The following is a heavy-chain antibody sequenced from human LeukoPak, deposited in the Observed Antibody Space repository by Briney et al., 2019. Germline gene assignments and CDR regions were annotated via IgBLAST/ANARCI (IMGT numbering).Heavy chain of an antibody. CDR2: IYYSGST. CDR3: ARDPSSTEDYYYYGMDV. V-gene: IGHV4-39*07. CDR1: GGSISHNNYF. J-gene: IGHJ6*02. D-gene: IGHD4-17*01. Sequence: SEALSLTCPVSGGSISHNNYFLGWVRPPPGEGLGWIWSIYYSGSTYYNPSLKSRVTIPVDTSKNQFSLKLSSVTAADTAVYYCARDPSSTEDYYYYGMDVWGQGTTVTVSS.